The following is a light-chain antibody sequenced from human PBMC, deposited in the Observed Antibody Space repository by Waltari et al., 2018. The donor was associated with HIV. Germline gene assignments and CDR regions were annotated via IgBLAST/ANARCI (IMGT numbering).Light chain of an antibody. Sequence: QSVVTQPPSASGTPGQRVTISCSGSSSNIGRNTVNWYQQLPGTAPKLLIYSNNQRPSGVPDRFSGSKSGTSASLAISGLQSEDEADYYCATWDDSLNAYVVFGGGTKLTVL. CDR1: SSNIGRNT. CDR2: SNN. V-gene: IGLV1-44*01. CDR3: ATWDDSLNAYVV. J-gene: IGLJ2*01.